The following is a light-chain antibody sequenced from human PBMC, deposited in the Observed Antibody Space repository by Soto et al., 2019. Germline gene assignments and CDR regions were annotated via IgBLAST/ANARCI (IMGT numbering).Light chain of an antibody. CDR2: GAS. CDR3: HHYNNWPHT. Sequence: DIVMTQSQATLSVSPGERATLSCRASQSVASNLAWYQQRPCQAPRLLIYGASTRATGVPARFSGSGSGTEFTLTISSLQSEDFAVYYCHHYNNWPHTFGGGTKVEIK. V-gene: IGKV3-15*01. J-gene: IGKJ4*01. CDR1: QSVASN.